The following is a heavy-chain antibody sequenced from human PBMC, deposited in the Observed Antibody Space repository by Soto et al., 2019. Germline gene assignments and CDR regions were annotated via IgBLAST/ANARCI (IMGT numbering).Heavy chain of an antibody. Sequence: ASVKVSCKASGYTFTGYYTHWVRQAPGQGLEWMGWINPNSGGTTYAQNFQGRVTLTRDTSINTAYLELSSLTSDDTAVYYCARGVLRELRGTDYWGPKTLVTVSS. V-gene: IGHV1-2*02. D-gene: IGHD1-26*01. CDR3: ARGVLRELRGTDY. CDR1: GYTFTGYY. CDR2: INPNSGGT. J-gene: IGHJ4*02.